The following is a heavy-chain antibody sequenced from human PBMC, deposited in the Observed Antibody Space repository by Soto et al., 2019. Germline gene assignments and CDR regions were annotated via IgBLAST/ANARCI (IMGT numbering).Heavy chain of an antibody. Sequence: QVQLVQSGAEVXXXXXXVKVSCKASGGTXXSYAISWVRQAPGQGLEWMGGIIPIFGTANYAHKFQGRVTITADESTSTAYMELSSLRSEDTAVYYCARDGVYEGGPYFDYWGQGTLVTVSS. V-gene: IGHV1-69*01. D-gene: IGHD5-12*01. CDR1: GGTXXSYA. CDR3: ARDGVYEGGPYFDY. CDR2: IIPIFGTA. J-gene: IGHJ4*02.